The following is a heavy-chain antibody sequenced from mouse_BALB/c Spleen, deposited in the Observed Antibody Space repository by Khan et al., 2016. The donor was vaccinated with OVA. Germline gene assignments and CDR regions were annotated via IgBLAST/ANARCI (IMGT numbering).Heavy chain of an antibody. CDR1: GFTFSDYG. Sequence: EVELVESGGDLVKPGGSLKLSCAASGFTFSDYGMSWVRQTPETRLEWVATISSGGSFTYYLDSVKGRFPISRASAKNHLYLQMSSLRSEDTAMYYGTRTPGYYGSNYFDQWGQGTSLTVSS. D-gene: IGHD1-1*01. CDR3: TRTPGYYGSNYFDQ. CDR2: ISSGGSFT. J-gene: IGHJ2*03. V-gene: IGHV5-9-3*01.